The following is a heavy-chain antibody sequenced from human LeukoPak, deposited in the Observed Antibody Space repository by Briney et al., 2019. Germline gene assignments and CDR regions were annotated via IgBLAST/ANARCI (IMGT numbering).Heavy chain of an antibody. D-gene: IGHD3-22*01. Sequence: SETLSLTCTVSGGTISNNNYYWGWIRQPPGKGLEWIGTIYYRGDRFYNPSLKSRLTISVDKSNNQFSLKLSSVTAADTAVYYCARHPRTLRTLVCVIAGAPDYWGQGTLVTVSS. CDR1: GGTISNNNYY. V-gene: IGHV4-39*01. CDR3: ARHPRTLRTLVCVIAGAPDY. J-gene: IGHJ4*01. CDR2: IYYRGDR.